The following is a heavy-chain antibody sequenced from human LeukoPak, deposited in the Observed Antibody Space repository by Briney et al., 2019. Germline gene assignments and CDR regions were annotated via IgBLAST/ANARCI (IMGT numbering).Heavy chain of an antibody. J-gene: IGHJ4*02. V-gene: IGHV3-23*01. CDR1: GFTFSSYA. CDR2: ISGSGGST. CDR3: AKDLAIFGVVIIPIFDY. Sequence: GGSLRLSCAASGFTFSSYAMSWVRQAPGKGLEWVSAISGSGGSTYYADSVKGRFTISRDNSKNTLYLQMNSLRAEDTAVYYCAKDLAIFGVVIIPIFDYWGQGTLVTVSS. D-gene: IGHD3-3*01.